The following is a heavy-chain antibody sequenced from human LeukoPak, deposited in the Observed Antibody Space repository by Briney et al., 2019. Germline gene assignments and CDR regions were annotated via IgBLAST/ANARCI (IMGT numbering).Heavy chain of an antibody. J-gene: IGHJ6*03. CDR2: INHSGST. CDR1: GGSFSGYY. V-gene: IGHV4-34*01. Sequence: PSETLSLTCAVYGGSFSGYYWSWIRQPPGKGLEWIGEINHSGSTNYNPSLKSRVTISVDTSKNQFSLKLSSVTAADTAVYYCARPPLRSSWYDPYYMDVWGKGTTVTVSS. D-gene: IGHD6-13*01. CDR3: ARPPLRSSWYDPYYMDV.